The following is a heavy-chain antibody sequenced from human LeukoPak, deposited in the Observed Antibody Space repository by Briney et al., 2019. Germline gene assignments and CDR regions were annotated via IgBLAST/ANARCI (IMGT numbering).Heavy chain of an antibody. Sequence: LSETLSLTCTVSGGSISSSNYYWGWVRQPPGKGLEWIRTIYYSGSTNYHPSLKSRVTISADMPKNRFSLKVSSVTAADTAVYYCARPATSGTYYSAFDYWGQGTLVT. CDR2: IYYSGST. V-gene: IGHV4-39*01. CDR1: GGSISSSNYY. J-gene: IGHJ4*02. CDR3: ARPATSGTYYSAFDY. D-gene: IGHD3-22*01.